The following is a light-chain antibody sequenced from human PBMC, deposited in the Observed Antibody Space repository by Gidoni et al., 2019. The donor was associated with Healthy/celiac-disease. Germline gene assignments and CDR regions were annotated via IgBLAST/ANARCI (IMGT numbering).Light chain of an antibody. Sequence: SPGQSITISCTGTSSDVGGYNYVSWYQQHPGNAPKLMIYDVSNRPSGVSNRFSGSKSGNTASLTISGLQAEDEADYYCSSYTSSSTLRVFGGGTKLTVL. CDR2: DVS. V-gene: IGLV2-14*03. CDR3: SSYTSSSTLRV. CDR1: SSDVGGYNY. J-gene: IGLJ3*02.